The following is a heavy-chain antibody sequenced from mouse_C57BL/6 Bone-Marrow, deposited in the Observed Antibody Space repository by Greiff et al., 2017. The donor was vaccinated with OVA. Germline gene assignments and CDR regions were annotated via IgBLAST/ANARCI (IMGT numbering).Heavy chain of an antibody. CDR2: ISSGGSYT. V-gene: IGHV5-6*02. J-gene: IGHJ3*01. CDR1: GFTFSSYG. D-gene: IGHD3-2*02. CDR3: AGDSSGSAWFAY. Sequence: DVKLVESGGDLVKPGGSLKLSCAASGFTFSSYGMSWVRQTPDKRLEWVATISSGGSYTYYPDSVKGRFTISRDNAKNTLYLQMSSLKSEDTAMYYCAGDSSGSAWFAYWGQGTLVTVSA.